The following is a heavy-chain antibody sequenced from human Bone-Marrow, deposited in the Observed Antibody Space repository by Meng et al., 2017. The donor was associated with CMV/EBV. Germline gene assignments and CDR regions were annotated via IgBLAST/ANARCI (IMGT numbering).Heavy chain of an antibody. D-gene: IGHD1-1*01. CDR2: IHPHRGDT. CDR3: PRDYNWGPDY. Sequence: ASVKVSCKASGYTFTAHYFNWVRQAPGQGLEWMGWIHPHRGDTNYAQQFQGRVTLTRDTSINTGYMELTRLTSDDTAVYYCPRDYNWGPDYWGQGTLVTVSS. J-gene: IGHJ4*02. V-gene: IGHV1-2*02. CDR1: GYTFTAHY.